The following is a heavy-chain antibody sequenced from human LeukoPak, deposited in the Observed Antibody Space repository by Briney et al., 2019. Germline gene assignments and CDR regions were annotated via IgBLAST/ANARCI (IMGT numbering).Heavy chain of an antibody. CDR2: IYTSGST. CDR3: ASSALGSTYYFDY. J-gene: IGHJ4*02. D-gene: IGHD6-6*01. V-gene: IGHV4-4*07. Sequence: SETLSLTCTVSGGSISSYYWSWIRQPAGKGLEWIGRIYTSGSTNHNPSLKSRVTMSVDTSKNQFSLKLSSVTAADTAVYYCASSALGSTYYFDYWGRGTLVTVSS. CDR1: GGSISSYY.